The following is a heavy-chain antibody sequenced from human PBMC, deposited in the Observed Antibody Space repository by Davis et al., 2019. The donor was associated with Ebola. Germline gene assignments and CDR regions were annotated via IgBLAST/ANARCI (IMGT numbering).Heavy chain of an antibody. D-gene: IGHD2-15*01. CDR1: GFTFDDYA. Sequence: PGGSLRLSCAASGFTFDDYAMHWVRQAPGKGLEWVSGISWNSGSIGYADSVKGRFTISRDNAKNSLYLQMNSLRAEDTALYYCARVVYYYYYGMDVWGQGTTVTVSS. V-gene: IGHV3-9*01. CDR2: ISWNSGSI. CDR3: ARVVYYYYYGMDV. J-gene: IGHJ6*02.